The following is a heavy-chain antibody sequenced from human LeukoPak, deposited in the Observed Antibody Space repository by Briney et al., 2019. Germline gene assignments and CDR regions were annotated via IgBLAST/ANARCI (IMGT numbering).Heavy chain of an antibody. J-gene: IGHJ4*02. Sequence: PSETLSLTCTVSGGSISSGGYYWSWIRQPPGKGLEWIGYIYHSGSTYYNPSLKSRVTISVDRSKNQFSLKLSSVTAADTAVYYCARASSSWYYFDYWGQGTLVTVSS. CDR2: IYHSGST. CDR3: ARASSSWYYFDY. D-gene: IGHD6-13*01. CDR1: GGSISSGGYY. V-gene: IGHV4-30-2*01.